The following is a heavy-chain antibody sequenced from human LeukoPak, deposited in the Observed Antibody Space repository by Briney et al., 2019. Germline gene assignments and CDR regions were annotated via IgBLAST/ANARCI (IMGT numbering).Heavy chain of an antibody. Sequence: SETLSLTCTVSGGSISSYYWSWIRQPAGKGLEWIGRIYTSGSTNYNPSLKSRVTISVDTSKNQFSLKLSSVTAADTAVYYCARRRRAEYYYDSSGYLTNWGQGTLVTVSS. D-gene: IGHD3-22*01. CDR1: GGSISSYY. V-gene: IGHV4-4*07. CDR2: IYTSGST. CDR3: ARRRRAEYYYDSSGYLTN. J-gene: IGHJ4*02.